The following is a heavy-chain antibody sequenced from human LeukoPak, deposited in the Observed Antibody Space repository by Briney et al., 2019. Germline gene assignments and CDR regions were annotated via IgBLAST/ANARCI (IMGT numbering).Heavy chain of an antibody. Sequence: PGGSLRLSCAASGFTFSSYEMNWVRQAPGKGLEWVSYISSSGSTIYYADSVKGRFTISRDNAKNSLYLQMNSLRAEDTAVYYCARRRVVPAAADYYYYMDVWGKGTTVTVSS. CDR1: GFTFSSYE. D-gene: IGHD2-2*01. CDR3: ARRRVVPAAADYYYYMDV. V-gene: IGHV3-48*03. J-gene: IGHJ6*03. CDR2: ISSSGSTI.